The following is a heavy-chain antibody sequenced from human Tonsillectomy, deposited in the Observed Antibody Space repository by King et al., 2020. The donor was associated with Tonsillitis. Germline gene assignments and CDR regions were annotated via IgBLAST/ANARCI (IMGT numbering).Heavy chain of an antibody. CDR1: GFTFSNYD. CDR2: ISYDGSNK. V-gene: IGHV3-33*05. D-gene: IGHD2-15*01. Sequence: QVQLVESGGGVVQPGRSLRLSCAASGFTFSNYDMHWVRQAPGKGLEWVAVISYDGSNKYYAESVKGRFTISRDNSKNPLFLQMNSLRVEDTAVYYCTRGDDCSGGSCHYYGMDVWGQGTTVTVSS. J-gene: IGHJ6*02. CDR3: TRGDDCSGGSCHYYGMDV.